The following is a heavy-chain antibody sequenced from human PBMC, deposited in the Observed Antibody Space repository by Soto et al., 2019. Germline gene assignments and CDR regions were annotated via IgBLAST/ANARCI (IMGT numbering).Heavy chain of an antibody. J-gene: IGHJ5*02. CDR1: GFTFSSYA. V-gene: IGHV3-23*01. CDR2: ISGSGGST. Sequence: EVQLLESGGGLVQPGGSLRLSCAASGFTFSSYAMSWVRQAPGKGLEWVSAISGSGGSTYYADSVKGRFTISRDNSKNTLYLQMNSLRAEDTAVYYCAKRPSYSSSGWDWFDPWGQGTLVTVSS. CDR3: AKRPSYSSSGWDWFDP. D-gene: IGHD6-13*01.